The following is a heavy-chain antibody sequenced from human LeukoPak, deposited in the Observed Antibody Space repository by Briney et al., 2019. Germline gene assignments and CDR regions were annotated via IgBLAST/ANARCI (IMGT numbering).Heavy chain of an antibody. CDR1: GFTFSSYW. CDR2: IKQDGSVK. D-gene: IGHD6-13*01. CDR3: ARPRGSSYIDAFDI. V-gene: IGHV3-7*01. J-gene: IGHJ3*02. Sequence: GGSLRLSCAASGFTFSSYWMSWVRQAPGKGLEWVANIKQDGSVKYYVDSVKGRFTISRDNAKNSLYLQMNSLRAEDTAVYYCARPRGSSYIDAFDIWGQGTMVTVSS.